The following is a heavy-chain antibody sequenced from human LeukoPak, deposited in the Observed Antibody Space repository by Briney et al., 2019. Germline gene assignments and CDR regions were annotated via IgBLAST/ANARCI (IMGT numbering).Heavy chain of an antibody. CDR2: ITGSGRNT. V-gene: IGHV3-23*01. CDR1: GFTFSSYA. Sequence: GGSLRLSCAASGFTFSSYAMSWVRQAPGKGLEWVSHITGSGRNTYYADSVKGRFTVSRDNAKNTLYLQMNSLRAEDTAVYYCARDLGTTTVDVLDYWGQGTLVTVSS. D-gene: IGHD4-23*01. CDR3: ARDLGTTTVDVLDY. J-gene: IGHJ4*02.